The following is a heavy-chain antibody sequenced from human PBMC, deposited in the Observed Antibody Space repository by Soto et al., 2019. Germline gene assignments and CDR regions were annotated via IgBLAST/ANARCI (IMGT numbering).Heavy chain of an antibody. CDR2: INSDGSIT. Sequence: EVQLVESGGGLILPGGSLRLSCAASGFTFNTHWMHWVRQAPGKGLVWVSRINSDGSITDYADSVKGLFSISRDNPRNSIYLQMNSLSPEDTAVYYCARAMTSVGAAAKGDFWGQGTLVTVSS. V-gene: IGHV3-74*01. J-gene: IGHJ4*02. D-gene: IGHD1-26*01. CDR1: GFTFNTHW. CDR3: ARAMTSVGAAAKGDF.